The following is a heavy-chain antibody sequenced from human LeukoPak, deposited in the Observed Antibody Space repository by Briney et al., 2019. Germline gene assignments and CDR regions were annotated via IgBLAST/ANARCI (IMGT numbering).Heavy chain of an antibody. J-gene: IGHJ3*02. D-gene: IGHD1-26*01. Sequence: PSQTLSLTCTVSGGSISSGDYYWSWIRQPPGKGLEWIGYIYYSGSTYYNPSLKSRITISVDTSKNQFSLKLNSVTAADTAVYYCARERSGSYGLDAFDIWGQGTMVTVSS. CDR2: IYYSGST. CDR3: ARERSGSYGLDAFDI. V-gene: IGHV4-30-4*01. CDR1: GGSISSGDYY.